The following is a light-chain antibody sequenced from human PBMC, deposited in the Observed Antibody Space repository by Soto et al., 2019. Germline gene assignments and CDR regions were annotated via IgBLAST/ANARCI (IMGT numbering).Light chain of an antibody. CDR3: QQYCTAPRT. J-gene: IGKJ1*01. Sequence: DIVMIQSPDSLAVSLGERATINCKSSQSVLRSSNNKNYLAWFQQKPGQPPKLLIYWASTRESGVPDRFSGSRSGTDSTLTITSLQAGDVAVYYCQQYCTAPRTFGQGTKVEIK. V-gene: IGKV4-1*01. CDR2: WAS. CDR1: QSVLRSSNNKNY.